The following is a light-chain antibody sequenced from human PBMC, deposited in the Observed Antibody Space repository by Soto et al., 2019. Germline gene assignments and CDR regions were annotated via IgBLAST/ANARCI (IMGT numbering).Light chain of an antibody. V-gene: IGKV3-11*01. CDR1: QSVSSY. CDR2: DAS. Sequence: EIVLTQSPATLSLSPGERATLSCRASQSVSSYLAWYQQKPGQAPRLLIYDASNRATGIPARFSGSGSATVFILTISSRQAEDFAVYYCQQRRNWPRYTFGQGTKLEIK. J-gene: IGKJ2*01. CDR3: QQRRNWPRYT.